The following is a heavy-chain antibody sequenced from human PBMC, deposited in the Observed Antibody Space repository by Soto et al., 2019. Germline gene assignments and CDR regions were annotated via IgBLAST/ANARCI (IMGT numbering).Heavy chain of an antibody. V-gene: IGHV4-61*01. Sequence: SETLSLTCTVSGGSVSSGSYYWSWIRPPPGKGLEWIGYIYYSGSTTYNPSLKSRVTISVDTSKNQFSLKLSSVTAADTAVYYCARNAGGSYYFDYWGQGTLVTVSS. CDR3: ARNAGGSYYFDY. CDR2: IYYSGST. D-gene: IGHD1-26*01. J-gene: IGHJ4*02. CDR1: GGSVSSGSYY.